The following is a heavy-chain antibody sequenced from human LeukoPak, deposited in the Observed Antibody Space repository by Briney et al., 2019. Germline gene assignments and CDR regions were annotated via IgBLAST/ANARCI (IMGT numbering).Heavy chain of an antibody. CDR2: ISAYNGNT. J-gene: IGHJ3*02. CDR3: ARDRLLWFGEPDAFDI. CDR1: VYTFTNYG. Sequence: GASVKVSFTASVYTFTNYGISWVGQAPGQGREWMGWISAYNGNTNYAQKLQGRVTMTTDTSTSTAYMELRSLRSDDTAVYYCARDRLLWFGEPDAFDIWGQGTMVTVSS. V-gene: IGHV1-18*01. D-gene: IGHD3-10*01.